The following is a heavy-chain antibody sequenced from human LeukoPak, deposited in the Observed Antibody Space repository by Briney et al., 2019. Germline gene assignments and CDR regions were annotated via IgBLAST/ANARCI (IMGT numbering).Heavy chain of an antibody. CDR1: GFTLRDYA. J-gene: IGHJ4*02. CDR2: ISFNSDNI. CDR3: AKAKGFAAMYYFDY. V-gene: IGHV3-9*01. D-gene: IGHD3-10*01. Sequence: GGSLRLSCAASGFTLRDYAMHWVRQVPGKGLEWVSGISFNSDNIDYADSVKGRFTISRDNANNSLHLQMNSRRVEDTAWYYCAKAKGFAAMYYFDYWGQGALVTVSS.